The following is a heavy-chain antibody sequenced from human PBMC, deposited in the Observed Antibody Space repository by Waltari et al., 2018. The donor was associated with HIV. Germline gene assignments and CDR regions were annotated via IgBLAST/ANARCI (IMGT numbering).Heavy chain of an antibody. D-gene: IGHD4-17*01. V-gene: IGHV1-58*02. CDR2: VVVGSGNT. Sequence: QMQLAQSGPEVKKLGSSVKVSCRAPGLAFTSSAMTWGRRARGQHREWMEWVVVGSGNTIYAQKFQERVTITRDMSTSTAYMEMGSLRSEDTAVYYCAADPGVPTTTYYYGMDVWGQGTTVTVSS. CDR3: AADPGVPTTTYYYGMDV. CDR1: GLAFTSSA. J-gene: IGHJ6*02.